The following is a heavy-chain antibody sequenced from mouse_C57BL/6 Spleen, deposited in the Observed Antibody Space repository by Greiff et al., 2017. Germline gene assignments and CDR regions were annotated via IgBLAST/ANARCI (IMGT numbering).Heavy chain of an antibody. CDR3: ATWDYYSGLDY. D-gene: IGHD1-1*01. CDR1: GYTFTSYW. Sequence: VQLQQPGTELVKPGASVKLSCTASGYTFTSYWMHWVKQRPGQGLEWIGNINPSNGGTNYNEKFKSKATLTVDKHSSTAYMQLSSLTSEDSAVYYCATWDYYSGLDYWGQGTTLTVSS. CDR2: INPSNGGT. J-gene: IGHJ2*01. V-gene: IGHV1-53*01.